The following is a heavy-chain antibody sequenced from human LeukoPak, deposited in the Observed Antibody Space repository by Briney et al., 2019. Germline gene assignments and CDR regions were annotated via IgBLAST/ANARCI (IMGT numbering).Heavy chain of an antibody. CDR1: GGSVSSGSYY. D-gene: IGHD3-10*01. CDR2: IDDSGNT. CDR3: ARSDYHNSGSHTVFDAFDI. Sequence: SETLSLTCSVSGGSVSSGSYYWSWIRRPPGKGLEWIGYIDDSGNTNYNPSLKSQVTISVDKSKNQFSLKLSFVTAADTAMYYCARSDYHNSGSHTVFDAFDIWGQGTRVTVSS. V-gene: IGHV4-61*01. J-gene: IGHJ3*02.